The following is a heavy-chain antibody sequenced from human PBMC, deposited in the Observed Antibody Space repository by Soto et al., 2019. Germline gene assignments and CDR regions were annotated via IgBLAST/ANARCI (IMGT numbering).Heavy chain of an antibody. CDR2: INHSGST. CDR1: GGSFSGYY. CDR3: SRDKITGLFDY. J-gene: IGHJ4*02. D-gene: IGHD2-8*02. Sequence: SETLSLTCAVYGGSFSGYYWTWIRQPPGTGLEWIGEINHSGSTNYNPSLKSRVTISVDTSKNQFSLKLTSVTAADTAVYYCSRDKITGLFDYWGQGTLVTVSS. V-gene: IGHV4-34*01.